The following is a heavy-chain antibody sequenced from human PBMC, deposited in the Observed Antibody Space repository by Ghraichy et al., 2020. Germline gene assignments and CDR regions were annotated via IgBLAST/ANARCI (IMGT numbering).Heavy chain of an antibody. CDR2: IYYSGST. J-gene: IGHJ4*02. D-gene: IGHD3-16*02. V-gene: IGHV4-59*01. Sequence: SETLSLTCTVSGGSISSYYWSWIRQPPGKGLEWIGYIYYSGSTNYNPSLKSRVTISVDTSKNQFSLKLSSVTAADTAVYYCARDDRYYDYIWGSYRYRGFDYWGQGTLVTVSS. CDR1: GGSISSYY. CDR3: ARDDRYYDYIWGSYRYRGFDY.